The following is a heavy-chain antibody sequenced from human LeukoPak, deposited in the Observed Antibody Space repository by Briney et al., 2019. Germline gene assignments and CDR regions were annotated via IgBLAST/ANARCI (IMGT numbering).Heavy chain of an antibody. J-gene: IGHJ6*03. Sequence: GGSLRLSCVASGFTFGTYWMHWVRQGPEKGLVWIAGITNDGTTGYADSVKGRFTISRDSAKSTVYLQMNSLSSEDTAVYYCGRERNFYYMDVWGKGTTVTVSS. V-gene: IGHV3-74*01. CDR2: ITNDGTT. CDR3: GRERNFYYMDV. CDR1: GFTFGTYW.